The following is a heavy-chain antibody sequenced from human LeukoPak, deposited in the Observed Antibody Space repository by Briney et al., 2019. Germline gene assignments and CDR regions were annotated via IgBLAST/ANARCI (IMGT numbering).Heavy chain of an antibody. V-gene: IGHV3-74*01. J-gene: IGHJ3*02. CDR1: GFTFSIYW. CDR2: ISSDGGTT. D-gene: IGHD5-12*01. CDR3: ARGGDGWAAFDI. Sequence: PGGSLRLSCAASGFTFSIYWMHWVRQVPGEGGVYVSRISSDGGTTHYAESVKGRVTISRDYAKNTLYLQMNSLRAEETAVYYCARGGDGWAAFDIWGRGTMVTVSS.